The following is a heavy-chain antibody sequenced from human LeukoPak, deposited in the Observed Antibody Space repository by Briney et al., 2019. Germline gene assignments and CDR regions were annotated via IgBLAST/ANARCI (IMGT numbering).Heavy chain of an antibody. V-gene: IGHV3-53*01. CDR1: GFTFSSYA. Sequence: PGRSLRLSCAASGFTFSSYAMHWVRQAPGKGLEWVSAIYSSGSTYYAASVKGRFTISRDNSKNTLYLQMNSLRAEDTAVYYCASRSLWYGEDYWGQGTLVTVSS. CDR2: IYSSGST. J-gene: IGHJ4*02. CDR3: ASRSLWYGEDY. D-gene: IGHD3-10*01.